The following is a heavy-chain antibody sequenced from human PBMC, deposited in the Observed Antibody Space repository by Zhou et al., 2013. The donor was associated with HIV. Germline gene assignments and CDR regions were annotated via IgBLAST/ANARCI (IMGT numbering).Heavy chain of an antibody. Sequence: QVQLQESGSGLVKPSQTLSLTCAVSGGSISSGDYSWSWIRQPPGKGLEWIGYIYHSGSTYYNPSLKSRVTISVDTSKNQFSLKLSSVTAADTAVYYCARRSVVAALDYWGQGTLVTVSS. CDR2: IYHSGST. CDR3: ARRSVVAALDY. CDR1: GGSISSGDYS. J-gene: IGHJ4*02. D-gene: IGHD2-15*01. V-gene: IGHV4-30-2*01.